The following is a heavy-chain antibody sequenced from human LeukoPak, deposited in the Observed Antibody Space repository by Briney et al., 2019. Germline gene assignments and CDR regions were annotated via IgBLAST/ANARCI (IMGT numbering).Heavy chain of an antibody. Sequence: PSETLSLTCTVSGGSISSSSYYWGWIRQPPGKGLEWIGYIYYSGSTNYNPSLKSRVTISVDTSKNQFSLKLSSVTAADTAVYYCARDQGRWLQYGAFDIWGQGTMVTVSS. CDR3: ARDQGRWLQYGAFDI. CDR1: GGSISSSSYY. CDR2: IYYSGST. D-gene: IGHD5-24*01. V-gene: IGHV4-61*01. J-gene: IGHJ3*02.